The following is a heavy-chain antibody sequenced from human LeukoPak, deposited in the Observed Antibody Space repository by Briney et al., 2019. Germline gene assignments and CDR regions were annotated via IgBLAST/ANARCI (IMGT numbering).Heavy chain of an antibody. J-gene: IGHJ4*02. CDR3: ARVGGIAVAGWDY. CDR1: GFTFSSYA. V-gene: IGHV3-30-3*01. CDR2: ISYDGSNK. Sequence: PGRSLRLSCAASGFTFSSYAMHWVRQAPGKGLEWVAVISYDGSNKYYADSVKGRFTISRDNSKNTLYLQMNSLRAEDTAVYYCARVGGIAVAGWDYWGQGTLVTVSS. D-gene: IGHD6-19*01.